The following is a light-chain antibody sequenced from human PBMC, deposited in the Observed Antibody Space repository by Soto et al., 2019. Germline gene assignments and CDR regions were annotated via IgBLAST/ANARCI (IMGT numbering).Light chain of an antibody. J-gene: IGLJ1*01. CDR3: TSYTSSNTLYV. Sequence: LTQPASVSGSPGQSITICCTGTSSDVGGYNYVSWYQHHPGKAPKLIIFEITNRPSGVSNRFSGSTSGNAASLTISGLQAEDEADYYCTSYTSSNTLYVFGTGTKVTVL. CDR1: SSDVGGYNY. V-gene: IGLV2-14*01. CDR2: EIT.